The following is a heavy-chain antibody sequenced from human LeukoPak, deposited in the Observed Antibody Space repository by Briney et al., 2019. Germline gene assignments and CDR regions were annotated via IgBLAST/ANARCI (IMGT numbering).Heavy chain of an antibody. CDR3: ARVGLGIYFDY. CDR1: GVTFSSYS. D-gene: IGHD7-27*01. J-gene: IGHJ4*02. V-gene: IGHV3-21*01. Sequence: GVSLRLSCAASGVTFSSYSMNWVRQDPGKGLEWVSSISSSSSYIYYADSVKGRFTISRDNAKNSLYLQMNSLRAEDTAVYYCARVGLGIYFDYWGQGTLVTVSS. CDR2: ISSSSSYI.